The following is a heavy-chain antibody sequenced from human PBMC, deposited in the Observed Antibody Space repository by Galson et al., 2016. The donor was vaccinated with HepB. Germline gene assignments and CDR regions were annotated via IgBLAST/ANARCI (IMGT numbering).Heavy chain of an antibody. CDR3: ARSKAIRLWFLSWFDS. Sequence: QVQLQESGPGLVKPSETLSLTCSVSGDSITNYYWNWIRQCPGRGLEWIGKLSHIGNSNSNPSLMSRVTMSEDTSQNQVSLQLRSVTAADTAVYDCARSKAIRLWFLSWFDSWGQGSLVIVSS. J-gene: IGHJ5*01. D-gene: IGHD5-18*01. CDR2: LSHIGNS. CDR1: GDSITNYY. V-gene: IGHV4-59*01.